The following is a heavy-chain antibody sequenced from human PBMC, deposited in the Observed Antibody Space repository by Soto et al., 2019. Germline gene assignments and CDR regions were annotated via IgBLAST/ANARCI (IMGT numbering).Heavy chain of an antibody. CDR2: IDGSGGIT. V-gene: IGHV3-23*01. D-gene: IGHD3-10*01. J-gene: IGHJ5*02. CDR3: VKNSGWFNT. Sequence: GGSLRLSCAASGFPFGTTDMSWVRQAPGEGLEWVSTIDGSGGITFYADSVKGRFTISRDNSRSTVYLQMNSLRGDDTALYYCVKNSGWFNTWGQGALVTVSS. CDR1: GFPFGTTD.